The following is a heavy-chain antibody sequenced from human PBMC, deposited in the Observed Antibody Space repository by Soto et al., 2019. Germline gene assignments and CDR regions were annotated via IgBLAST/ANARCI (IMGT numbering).Heavy chain of an antibody. V-gene: IGHV1-69*06. CDR3: ARDQGNTIFGVASTSYYYGMDV. Sequence: SVRVSCKASGGTFSSYAISWVRQAPGQGLEWMGGIIAIFGTANYAQKFQGRVTITADKSTSKAYMELSSLRSEDTAVYYCARDQGNTIFGVASTSYYYGMDVWGQGTTVTVYS. CDR1: GGTFSSYA. CDR2: IIAIFGTA. J-gene: IGHJ6*02. D-gene: IGHD3-3*01.